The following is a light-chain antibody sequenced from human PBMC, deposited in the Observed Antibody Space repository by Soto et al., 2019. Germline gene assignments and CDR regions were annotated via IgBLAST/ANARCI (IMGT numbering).Light chain of an antibody. CDR2: DAS. V-gene: IGKV3-11*01. CDR1: QSIASH. J-gene: IGKJ5*01. CDR3: QQRNNWPPSIT. Sequence: EIVLTQSPVTLSFSPGERATLSCRASQSIASHLAWYQQKPGQAPRLLIHDASSRATGIPARFSGSGSGTDFTLTISSLEPEDFAVYYCQQRNNWPPSITFGPGTRLEI.